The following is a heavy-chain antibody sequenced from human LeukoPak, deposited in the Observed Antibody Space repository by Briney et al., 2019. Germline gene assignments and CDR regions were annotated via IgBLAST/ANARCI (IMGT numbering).Heavy chain of an antibody. J-gene: IGHJ4*02. CDR1: GVTVGSYA. Sequence: GGSLRLSCAASGVTVGSYAMSWVRQAPGKGLEWVSAISTSGGSTYYADSVRGRFTISRDISKNTLYLQMSSLRVEDTAVYYCAKDERGEYYDILTGYYPQTFDYWGQGTLVTVSS. CDR3: AKDERGEYYDILTGYYPQTFDY. D-gene: IGHD3-9*01. V-gene: IGHV3-23*01. CDR2: ISTSGGST.